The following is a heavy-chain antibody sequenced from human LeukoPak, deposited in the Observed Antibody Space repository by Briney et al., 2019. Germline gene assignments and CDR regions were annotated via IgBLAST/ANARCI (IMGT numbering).Heavy chain of an antibody. D-gene: IGHD3-10*01. CDR2: ISGSGGST. V-gene: IGHV3-23*01. CDR3: ANLWGEKGYYFDY. J-gene: IGHJ4*02. Sequence: KSGGSLRLSCAASGFTFSSYAMSWVRQAPGKGLEWVSAISGSGGSTYYADSVKGRFTISRDNSKNTLYLQMNSLRAEDTAVYYCANLWGEKGYYFDYWGQGTLVTVSS. CDR1: GFTFSSYA.